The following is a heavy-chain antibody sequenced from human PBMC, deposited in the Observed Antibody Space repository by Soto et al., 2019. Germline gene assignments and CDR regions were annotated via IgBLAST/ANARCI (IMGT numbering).Heavy chain of an antibody. CDR1: GGSISIYY. D-gene: IGHD3-22*01. CDR3: AREDANYYDSFGYYTITSLDGFDI. CDR2: IYYSGST. Sequence: PSATXSLTCTVSGGSISIYYCVLIRHPPGKGLEFIGYIYYSGSTNYNPSLKSRVSTSVDTSKNQFSLKLTSVTAADTAVYHCAREDANYYDSFGYYTITSLDGFDIWGQGTMV. J-gene: IGHJ3*02. V-gene: IGHV4-59*12.